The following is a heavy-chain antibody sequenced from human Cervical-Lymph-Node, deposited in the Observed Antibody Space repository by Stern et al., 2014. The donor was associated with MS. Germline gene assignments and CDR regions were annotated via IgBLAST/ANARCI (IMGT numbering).Heavy chain of an antibody. Sequence: VQLEESGAEVKKPGASVKVSCKVSGSTLSDFSMHWVRQAPGKGLEWMGNFDPEDGEAIYAQRFQGRVTMTADTSTDTAYMELSSLRSEDTAVYYCATDYNYWGQGTLVTVSS. CDR3: ATDYNY. CDR2: FDPEDGEA. CDR1: GSTLSDFS. D-gene: IGHD4-11*01. J-gene: IGHJ4*02. V-gene: IGHV1-24*01.